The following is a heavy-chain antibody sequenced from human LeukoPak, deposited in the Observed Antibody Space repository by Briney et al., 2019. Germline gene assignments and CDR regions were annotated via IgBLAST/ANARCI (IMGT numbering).Heavy chain of an antibody. CDR1: GFTFSSYG. V-gene: IGHV3-30*02. J-gene: IGHJ4*02. D-gene: IGHD6-13*01. Sequence: GGFLRLSCAASGFTFSSYGMHWVRQAPGKGLEWVAFIRYDGSNKYYADSVKGRFTISRDNSKNTLYLQMNSLRAEDTAVYYCAKLIAAAERARTDYWGQGTLVTVSS. CDR2: IRYDGSNK. CDR3: AKLIAAAERARTDY.